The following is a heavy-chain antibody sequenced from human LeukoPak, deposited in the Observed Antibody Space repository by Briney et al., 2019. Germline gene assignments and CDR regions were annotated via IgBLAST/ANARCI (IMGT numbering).Heavy chain of an antibody. CDR3: ASFTQEDYDNWFDP. CDR2: IYYSGST. J-gene: IGHJ5*02. CDR1: GGSISSSSYY. Sequence: PSETLSLTCTVSGGSISSSSYYWGWIRQPPGKGLEWIGSIYYSGSTYYNPSLKSRVTISVDTSKNQFSLKLSSVTAADTAVYYCASFTQEDYDNWFDPWGQGTLVTVSS. D-gene: IGHD4-17*01. V-gene: IGHV4-39*01.